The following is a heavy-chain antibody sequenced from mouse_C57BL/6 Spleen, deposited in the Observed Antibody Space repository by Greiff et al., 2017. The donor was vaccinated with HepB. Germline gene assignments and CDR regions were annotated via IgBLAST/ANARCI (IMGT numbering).Heavy chain of an antibody. D-gene: IGHD1-1*01. J-gene: IGHJ1*03. CDR3: AIPLYYYGSSYWYFDV. CDR2: IHPSDSDT. Sequence: QVQLQQPGAELVKPGASVKVSCKASGYTFTSYWMHWVKQRPGQGLEWIGRIHPSDSDTNYNQKFKGKATLTVDKSSSTAYMQRRSLTSEDSAVYYCAIPLYYYGSSYWYFDVWGTGTTVTVSS. V-gene: IGHV1-74*01. CDR1: GYTFTSYW.